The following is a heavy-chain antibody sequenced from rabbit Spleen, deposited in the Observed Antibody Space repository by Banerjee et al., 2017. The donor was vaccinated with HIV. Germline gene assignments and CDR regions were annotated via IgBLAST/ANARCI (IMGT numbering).Heavy chain of an antibody. D-gene: IGHD7-1*01. J-gene: IGHJ4*01. CDR2: INIVTGKS. V-gene: IGHV1S45*01. CDR1: GFSFNDDYV. CDR3: ARITPGDTWWSNF. Sequence: QQQLVESGGGLVKPGASLTLTCKASGFSFNDDYVMCWVRQSPGKELEWIACINIVTGKSVYASWATGRFTMSRTSSTTVTLQMTSLTAADTATYFCARITPGDTWWSNFWGQGTLVTVS.